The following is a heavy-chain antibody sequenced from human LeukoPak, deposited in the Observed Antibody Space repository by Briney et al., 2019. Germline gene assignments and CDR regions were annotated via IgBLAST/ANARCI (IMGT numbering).Heavy chain of an antibody. D-gene: IGHD2-8*01. CDR2: INPNSGGT. J-gene: IGHJ4*02. CDR3: ARGVYDNYFDY. V-gene: IGHV1-2*02. Sequence: EASVTVSCKASGYTFTGNYMHWVRQAPGQGLEWMGWINPNSGGTNSAQKFQGRVTMTRDTSNSTAYMELSRLRSDDTAVYYCARGVYDNYFDYWGQGTLVTVSS. CDR1: GYTFTGNY.